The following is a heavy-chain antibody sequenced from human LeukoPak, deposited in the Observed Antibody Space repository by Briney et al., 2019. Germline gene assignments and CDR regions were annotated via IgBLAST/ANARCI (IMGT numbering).Heavy chain of an antibody. V-gene: IGHV1-69*06. Sequence: SVKVSCKASGGTFSSYAISWVRQAPGQGLEWMGGIIPIFGTANYAQKFQGRVTVTADKSTSTAYMELSSLRSEDTAVYYCARDGDYGDPGYWGQGTLVTVSS. D-gene: IGHD4-17*01. J-gene: IGHJ4*02. CDR2: IIPIFGTA. CDR1: GGTFSSYA. CDR3: ARDGDYGDPGY.